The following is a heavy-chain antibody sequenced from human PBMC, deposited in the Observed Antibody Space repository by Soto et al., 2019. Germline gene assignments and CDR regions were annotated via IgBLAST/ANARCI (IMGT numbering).Heavy chain of an antibody. J-gene: IGHJ4*02. CDR1: GYTFTSYA. CDR3: AREYYYDSSGYVRSPDFDY. Sequence: XSVKVSCKASGYTFTSYAMHWVRQAPGQSLEWMGWINAGNGNTKYSQKFQGRVTITRDTSASTAYMELSSLRSEDTAVYYCAREYYYDSSGYVRSPDFDYWGQGTLVTVSS. D-gene: IGHD3-22*01. V-gene: IGHV1-3*01. CDR2: INAGNGNT.